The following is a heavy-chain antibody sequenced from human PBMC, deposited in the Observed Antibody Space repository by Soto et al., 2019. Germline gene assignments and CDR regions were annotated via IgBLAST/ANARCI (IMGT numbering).Heavy chain of an antibody. CDR1: GFTFTSYV. V-gene: IGHV3-23*01. D-gene: IGHD6-6*01. CDR2: ITGSGGDT. CDR3: VKGSTSTRPYYFDS. J-gene: IGHJ4*02. Sequence: GGSLRLSCAASGFTFTSYVMSWVRQAPGEGLEWVSAITGSGGDTYYSVSVKGRFTISNDRSKSTLYLQMSSLRVDDTALYYCVKGSTSTRPYYFDSWGQGTLVTVSS.